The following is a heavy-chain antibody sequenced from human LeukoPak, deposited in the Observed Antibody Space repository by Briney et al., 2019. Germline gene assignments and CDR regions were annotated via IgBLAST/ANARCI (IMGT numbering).Heavy chain of an antibody. CDR2: ISYDGSNK. J-gene: IGHJ4*02. CDR3: AKDRGYGYSYGDY. CDR1: GFTFSSYG. V-gene: IGHV3-30*18. D-gene: IGHD5-18*01. Sequence: GRSLRLSCAASGFTFSSYGMHWVRQAPGKELEWVAVISYDGSNKYYADSVKGRFTITRDNSKNTLYLQMNSLRAEDTAVYYCAKDRGYGYSYGDYWGQGTLVTVSS.